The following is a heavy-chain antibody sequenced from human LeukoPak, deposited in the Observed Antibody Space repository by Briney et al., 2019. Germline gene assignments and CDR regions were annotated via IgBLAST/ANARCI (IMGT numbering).Heavy chain of an antibody. D-gene: IGHD1-26*01. V-gene: IGHV3-9*01. CDR1: GYSFKDYG. J-gene: IGHJ6*02. CDR2: INWNGGGT. Sequence: AGGSLRLSCAATGYSFKDYGMHWVRQPPGKDLEWVSAINWNGGGTDYADSVKGRFTIFRDNAKNSLYLQLSSLRPEDTALYYCAKHLTATNTYIFFGLDVWGQGTSVTVSS. CDR3: AKHLTATNTYIFFGLDV.